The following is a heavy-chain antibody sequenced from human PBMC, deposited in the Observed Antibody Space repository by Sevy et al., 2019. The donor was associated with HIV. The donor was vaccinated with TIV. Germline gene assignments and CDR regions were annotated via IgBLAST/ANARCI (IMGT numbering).Heavy chain of an antibody. CDR1: GYMITSYG. Sequence: ASVKVSCKTSGYMITSYGINWVRQAPGQGLEWMGWISGYNGNTKYAQNFEGRVTMTIDTSTSTAYMELRSLRSDDTAGYFCAGRSAQGGLPSDYWGQGTLVTVSS. J-gene: IGHJ4*02. D-gene: IGHD2-15*01. CDR2: ISGYNGNT. V-gene: IGHV1-18*01. CDR3: AGRSAQGGLPSDY.